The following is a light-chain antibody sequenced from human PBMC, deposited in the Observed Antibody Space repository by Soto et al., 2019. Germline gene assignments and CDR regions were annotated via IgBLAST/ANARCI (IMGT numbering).Light chain of an antibody. CDR1: QDINNY. V-gene: IGKV1-33*01. J-gene: IGKJ2*01. CDR3: QQYNNIPYT. CDR2: DAS. Sequence: DIQRTQAPSSLSQSVGDRVTITCQASQDINNYLNWYQQKPGKAPNLLIHDASNLERGAPSRFSGSGSGTDFTFTISSLQPEDIATYYCQQYNNIPYTFGQGTKLDIK.